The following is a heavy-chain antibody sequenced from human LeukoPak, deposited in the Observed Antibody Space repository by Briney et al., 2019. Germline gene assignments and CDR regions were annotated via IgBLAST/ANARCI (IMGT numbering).Heavy chain of an antibody. D-gene: IGHD5-24*01. CDR2: IYYSGST. CDR3: ARREMATRVENAFYI. CDR1: GGSISINY. Sequence: PSETPSLTCTVSGGSISINYWSWIRQPPGKGLEWIGYIYYSGSTNYNPFLKSRVTISVDTSKNQFSLKLSSVTAADTAVYYCARREMATRVENAFYIWGQGTMVTVSS. V-gene: IGHV4-59*01. J-gene: IGHJ3*02.